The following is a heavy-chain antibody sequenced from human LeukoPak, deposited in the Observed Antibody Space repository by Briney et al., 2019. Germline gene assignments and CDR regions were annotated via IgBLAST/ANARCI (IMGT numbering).Heavy chain of an antibody. CDR1: GYTFTSYD. Sequence: ASVKVSCKASGYTFTSYDINWVRQATGQGLEWMGWMNPNSGNTGYAQKFQGRVTMTRNTSISTAYMELSSLRSEDTAVYYCARGRYGSGSYCFDYWGQGTLVTVSS. D-gene: IGHD3-10*01. V-gene: IGHV1-8*01. CDR3: ARGRYGSGSYCFDY. J-gene: IGHJ4*02. CDR2: MNPNSGNT.